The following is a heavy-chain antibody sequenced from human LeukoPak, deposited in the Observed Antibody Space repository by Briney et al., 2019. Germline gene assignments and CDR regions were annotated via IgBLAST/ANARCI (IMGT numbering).Heavy chain of an antibody. J-gene: IGHJ4*02. Sequence: GGSLRLSCAASGFTVSSNYMSWVRQAPGKGLEWVSVIYSGGTIYYADSVKGRFTISRDNAKNSLYLQMNSLRAEDTAVYYCASAPGYSSSWRVDYWGQGTLVTVSS. CDR1: GFTVSSNY. CDR2: IYSGGTI. CDR3: ASAPGYSSSWRVDY. V-gene: IGHV3-66*01. D-gene: IGHD6-13*01.